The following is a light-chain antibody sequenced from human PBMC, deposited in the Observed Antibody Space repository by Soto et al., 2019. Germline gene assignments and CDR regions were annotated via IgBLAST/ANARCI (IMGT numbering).Light chain of an antibody. CDR2: EVN. Sequence: QSVLTQPASVSGSPGQSITISCTGTSSDVGGYNYVSWYQQHPGRAPKLMIYEVNNRPSGISNRFSGSKSGNTASLTISGLQAEDEADYYCSSFTSSITLVFGAGTKVTVL. CDR3: SSFTSSITLV. V-gene: IGLV2-14*01. J-gene: IGLJ1*01. CDR1: SSDVGGYNY.